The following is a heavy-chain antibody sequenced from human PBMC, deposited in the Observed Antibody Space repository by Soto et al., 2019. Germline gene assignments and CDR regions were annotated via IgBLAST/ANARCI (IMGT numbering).Heavy chain of an antibody. V-gene: IGHV4-31*03. CDR1: GDSVNSAY. CDR2: IHHTGKT. J-gene: IGHJ4*02. D-gene: IGHD6-6*01. Sequence: QVQLQEMGPGLVKPSQTLTITCTVSGDSVNSAYWSWIRQLPGKALEWMGNIHHTGKTFYNPSLKSRVAISIDTSKPLFSLKMRSITAADTAVYYCARTDAYNSSFFDSWGQGTVVTVSS. CDR3: ARTDAYNSSFFDS.